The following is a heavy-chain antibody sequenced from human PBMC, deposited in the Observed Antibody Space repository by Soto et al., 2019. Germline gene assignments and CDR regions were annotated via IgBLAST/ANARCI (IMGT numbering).Heavy chain of an antibody. V-gene: IGHV1-69*13. CDR3: ARLRLGSSAPDPLYAP. CDR1: GGTFSSYA. CDR2: IIPIFGTA. J-gene: IGHJ5*02. D-gene: IGHD3-16*01. Sequence: SVKVSCKASGGTFSSYAISWVRQAPGQGLEWMGGIIPIFGTANYAQKFQGRVTITADESTSTAYMELSSLRSEDTAVYYCARLRLGSSAPDPLYAPSGQRTLDTVSS.